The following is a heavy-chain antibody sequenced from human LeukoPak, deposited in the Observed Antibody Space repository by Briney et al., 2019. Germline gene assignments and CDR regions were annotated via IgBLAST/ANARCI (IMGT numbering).Heavy chain of an antibody. D-gene: IGHD5-12*01. J-gene: IGHJ4*02. Sequence: SETLSLTCTVSGGSIRSSYWSWIRQPPEKGLEWIGFFHYSASTSYNPSLQSRVTISEDTSKNQFSLELRSVTAADTAIYYCVSTGGGSGGFWGPGTLVTVSS. CDR2: FHYSAST. CDR3: VSTGGGSGGF. CDR1: GGSIRSSY. V-gene: IGHV4-59*01.